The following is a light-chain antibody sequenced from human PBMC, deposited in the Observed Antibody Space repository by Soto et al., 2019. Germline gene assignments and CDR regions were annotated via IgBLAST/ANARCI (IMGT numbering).Light chain of an antibody. Sequence: DIVMTQSPLSLVVTPGEPASISRRSSQSLLNSNGYNYLDWYLQKPGQSPQLLIYLGSSRASGVPDRFSGSGSGTDFTLTISRVEAEDVGFYYCMQALQAPLTFGQGTKVDIK. J-gene: IGKJ1*01. V-gene: IGKV2-28*01. CDR3: MQALQAPLT. CDR1: QSLLNSNGYNY. CDR2: LGS.